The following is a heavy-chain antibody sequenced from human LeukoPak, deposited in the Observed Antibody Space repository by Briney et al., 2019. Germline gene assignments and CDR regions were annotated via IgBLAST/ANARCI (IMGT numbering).Heavy chain of an antibody. CDR2: IGTAGEI. D-gene: IGHD6-13*01. Sequence: GGSLRLSCAASGFTFSSYDIHWVRQATGKGLEWVSGIGTAGEIYYPGSVKGRFTISRDNAKNSLYLQMNSLRAEDTAVYYCATGIAADDIYSYYYYMDVWGKGTTVTVSS. J-gene: IGHJ6*03. V-gene: IGHV3-13*01. CDR3: ATGIAADDIYSYYYYMDV. CDR1: GFTFSSYD.